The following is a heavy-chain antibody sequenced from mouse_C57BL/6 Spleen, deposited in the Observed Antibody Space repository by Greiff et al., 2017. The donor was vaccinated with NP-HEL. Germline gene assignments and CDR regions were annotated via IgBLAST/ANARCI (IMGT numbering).Heavy chain of an antibody. V-gene: IGHV1-72*01. D-gene: IGHD1-1*01. CDR3: AKDGSSYNAMDY. Sequence: VQLQQPGAELVKPGASVKLSCKASGYTFTSYWMHWVKQRPGRGLEWIGRIDPNSGGTKYNEKFKGKATLTVDKPSSTAYMQLSSLTSEDSADYYGAKDGSSYNAMDYWGQGTSVTVSS. CDR1: GYTFTSYW. CDR2: IDPNSGGT. J-gene: IGHJ4*01.